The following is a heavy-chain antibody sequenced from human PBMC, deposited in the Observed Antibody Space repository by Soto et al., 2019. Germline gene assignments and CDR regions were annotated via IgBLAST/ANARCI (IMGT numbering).Heavy chain of an antibody. J-gene: IGHJ6*02. Sequence: GGSLRLSCTGPGFTFGDFGMSWFRQAPGKGLEWLSFIRSKGDGGTTESAASVRGRFITSRDDSKSIAYLQMNSLKTEDTAVYYCASLTSWSQEYYYGMDVWGQGTTVTVSS. D-gene: IGHD2-2*01. CDR2: IRSKGDGGTT. CDR3: ASLTSWSQEYYYGMDV. CDR1: GFTFGDFG. V-gene: IGHV3-49*03.